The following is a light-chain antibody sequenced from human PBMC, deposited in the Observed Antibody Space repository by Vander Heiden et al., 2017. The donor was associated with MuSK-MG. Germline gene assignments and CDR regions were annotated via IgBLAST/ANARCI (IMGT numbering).Light chain of an antibody. J-gene: IGLJ2*01. CDR3: SSYTSSSTLVV. CDR2: DVS. Sequence: QSALTQPASVSGSPGQSLTISCTGTSSDVGGYNYVSWYQQHPGKAPKLMIYDVSTRPSGVSNRFSGSKSGNTASLTISGLQAEDDADYYCSSYTSSSTLVVFGGGTKLTVL. V-gene: IGLV2-14*01. CDR1: SSDVGGYNY.